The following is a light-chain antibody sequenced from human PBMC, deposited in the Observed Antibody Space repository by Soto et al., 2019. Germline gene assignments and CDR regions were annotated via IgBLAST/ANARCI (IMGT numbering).Light chain of an antibody. CDR1: SGSIATNY. V-gene: IGLV6-57*01. Sequence: NFLLPQPHSVSESPGKTVTISCTRSSGSIATNYVQWYQQRPGSSPTTVISEDDQRPSGVPDRFSGSIDSSSNSASLTISGLKTEDEADYYCQSHDSSNVVFGGGTKVTVL. J-gene: IGLJ2*01. CDR3: QSHDSSNVV. CDR2: EDD.